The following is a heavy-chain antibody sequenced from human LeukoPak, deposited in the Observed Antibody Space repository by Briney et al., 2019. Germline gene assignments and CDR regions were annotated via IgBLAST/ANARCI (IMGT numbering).Heavy chain of an antibody. Sequence: SVKVSCKASGYTFTSYGISWVRQAPGQGLEWMGGIIPIFGTANYAQKFQGRVTITADKSTSTAYMELSSLRSEDTAVYYCARDLFSYYGSGSYYRNPPCFDYWGQGTLVTVSS. V-gene: IGHV1-69*06. CDR1: GYTFTSYG. CDR2: IIPIFGTA. CDR3: ARDLFSYYGSGSYYRNPPCFDY. J-gene: IGHJ4*02. D-gene: IGHD3-10*01.